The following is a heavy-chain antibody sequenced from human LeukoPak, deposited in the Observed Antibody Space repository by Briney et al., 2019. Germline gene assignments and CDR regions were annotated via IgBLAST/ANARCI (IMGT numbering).Heavy chain of an antibody. V-gene: IGHV4-39*01. Sequence: PSETLSLTCTVSGGSISSSSYYWGWIRQPPGKGLEWIGSIYYSGSTYYNPSLKSRVTISVDTSKNQFSLKLSSVTAADTAVYYCARLLAGAGKGDYFDYWGQGTLVTVSS. CDR2: IYYSGST. CDR3: ARLLAGAGKGDYFDY. J-gene: IGHJ4*02. CDR1: GGSISSSSYY. D-gene: IGHD6-13*01.